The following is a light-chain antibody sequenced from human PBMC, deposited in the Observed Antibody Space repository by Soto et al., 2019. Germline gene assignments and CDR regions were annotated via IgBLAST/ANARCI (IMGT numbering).Light chain of an antibody. V-gene: IGKV3-15*01. J-gene: IGKJ3*01. CDR2: GAS. CDR3: QQYNNWPPL. CDR1: QSVSSN. Sequence: EIVMTQSPATLSVSPGERATLSCRASQSVSSNLAWYQQKPGQAPRLLIYGASTRATGIPARFSGSGSGTEFTLTISILQYEDFAVYYCQQYNNWPPLFGPGTKVDIK.